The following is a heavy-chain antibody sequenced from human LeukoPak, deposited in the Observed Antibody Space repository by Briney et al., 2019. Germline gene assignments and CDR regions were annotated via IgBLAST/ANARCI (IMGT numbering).Heavy chain of an antibody. D-gene: IGHD2/OR15-2a*01. CDR2: INHSGST. CDR3: ASINSGQYYYYMDV. CDR1: GGSFSGYY. J-gene: IGHJ6*03. V-gene: IGHV4-34*01. Sequence: SETLSLTCAVYGGSFSGYYWSWIPQPPGKGLEWIGEINHSGSTNYNPSLKSRVTISVDTSKNQFSLKLSSVTAADTAVYYCASINSGQYYYYMDVSGKGTTVPVSS.